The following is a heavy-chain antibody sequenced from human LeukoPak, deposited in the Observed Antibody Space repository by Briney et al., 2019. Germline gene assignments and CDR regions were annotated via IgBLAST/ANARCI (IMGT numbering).Heavy chain of an antibody. V-gene: IGHV3-30-3*01. J-gene: IGHJ4*02. CDR1: GFTFSSYA. CDR2: ISYDGSSK. CDR3: AREGGRQWLRPYYFDY. Sequence: GGSLRLSCAASGFTFSSYAMHWVRQAPGKGLEWVAVISYDGSSKYYADSVKGRFTISRDNSKNTLYLQMNSLRAEDTAVYYCAREGGRQWLRPYYFDYWGQGTLVTVSS. D-gene: IGHD5-12*01.